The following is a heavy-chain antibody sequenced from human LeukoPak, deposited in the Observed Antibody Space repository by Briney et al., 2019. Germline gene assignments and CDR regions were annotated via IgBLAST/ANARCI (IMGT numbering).Heavy chain of an antibody. D-gene: IGHD5-18*01. V-gene: IGHV1-69*05. Sequence: SVKVSCKASGGTFSSYAIGWVRQAPGQGLEWMGRIIPIFGTANYAQKFQGRVTITTDESTSTAYMELSSLRSEDTAVYYCARETMDTAMALPIDYWGQGTLVTVSS. CDR2: IIPIFGTA. CDR1: GGTFSSYA. J-gene: IGHJ4*02. CDR3: ARETMDTAMALPIDY.